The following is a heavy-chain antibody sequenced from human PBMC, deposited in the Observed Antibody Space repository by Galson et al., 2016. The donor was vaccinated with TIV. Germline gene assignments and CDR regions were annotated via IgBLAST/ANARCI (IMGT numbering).Heavy chain of an antibody. D-gene: IGHD3-16*01. J-gene: IGHJ4*02. CDR2: FSNTGSFK. Sequence: SLRLSCAASGFTFSSLSMHWVRQAPGKGLEWVSSFSNTGSFKHYPDSLKGQFTISRDNAKNSVFLQMNSLRAEDTAVYYCARDHPQGWGFDCWGQGTLVTVSS. CDR1: GFTFSSLS. V-gene: IGHV3-21*01. CDR3: ARDHPQGWGFDC.